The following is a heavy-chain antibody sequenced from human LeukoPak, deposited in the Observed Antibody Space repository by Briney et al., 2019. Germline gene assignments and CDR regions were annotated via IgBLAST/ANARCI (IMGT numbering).Heavy chain of an antibody. CDR2: LWYDGSNK. CDR3: ATAYCSGGSCYGLNDY. Sequence: GGSLRRSCAASGFTFSSYGMHWVRQAPGKGLEWVAVLWYDGSNKYYADSVKGRFTISRDNSKNTLYLQMNSLRAEDTAVYYCATAYCSGGSCYGLNDYWGQGTLVTVSS. CDR1: GFTFSSYG. V-gene: IGHV3-33*01. D-gene: IGHD2-15*01. J-gene: IGHJ4*02.